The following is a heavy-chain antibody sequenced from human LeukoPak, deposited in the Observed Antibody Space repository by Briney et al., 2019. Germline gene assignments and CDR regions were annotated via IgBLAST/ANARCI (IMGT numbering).Heavy chain of an antibody. J-gene: IGHJ6*02. CDR1: GGSISSSSYY. CDR3: ARDARGYYGMDV. Sequence: SQTLSLTCTVSGGSISSSSYYWSWIRQPAGKGLEWIGRIYTSGSTNYNPSLKSRVTISVGTSKNQFSLKLSSVTAADTAVYYCARDARGYYGMDVWGQGTTVTVSS. CDR2: IYTSGST. V-gene: IGHV4-61*02.